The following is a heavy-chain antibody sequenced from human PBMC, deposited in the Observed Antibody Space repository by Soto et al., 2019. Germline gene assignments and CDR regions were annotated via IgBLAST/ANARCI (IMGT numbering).Heavy chain of an antibody. CDR2: IITIFGRA. CDR3: ARAYSGSQTTFDY. Sequence: ASVKVSCXASGGTFSSYAISWVRQAPGQGLEWMGGIITIFGRANYAQKFQGRVTITADESTSTAYMELSSLRSDDTAVYYCARAYSGSQTTFDYWGQGTLVTVSS. CDR1: GGTFSSYA. D-gene: IGHD5-12*01. V-gene: IGHV1-69*13. J-gene: IGHJ4*02.